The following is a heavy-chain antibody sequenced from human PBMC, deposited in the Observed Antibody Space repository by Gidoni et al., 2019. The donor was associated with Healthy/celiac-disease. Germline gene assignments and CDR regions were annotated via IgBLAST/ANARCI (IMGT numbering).Heavy chain of an antibody. CDR3: ARHHRGSTVTTTYLCDY. J-gene: IGHJ4*02. D-gene: IGHD4-17*01. CDR1: GGSLRSRRYD. CDR2: IYYRGSP. V-gene: IGHV4-39*01. Sequence: QLQLPESGPGLVKPSATLSLTCTVSGGSLRSRRYDWGWIRQPQGKGLEWIGSIYYRGSPYYNPSLKSRVTISVDTSKNQFSLKLSSVTAADTAVYYCARHHRGSTVTTTYLCDYWGQGTLVTVSS.